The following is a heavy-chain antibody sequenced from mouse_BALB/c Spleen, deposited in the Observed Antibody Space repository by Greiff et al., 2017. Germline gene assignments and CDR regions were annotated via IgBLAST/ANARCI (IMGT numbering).Heavy chain of an antibody. CDR3: ARAYYYERYFDV. CDR1: GFTFSSYA. V-gene: IGHV5-6-5*01. CDR2: ISSGGST. Sequence: EVKLVESGGGLVKPGGSLKLSCAASGFTFSSYAMSWVRQTPEKRLEWVASISSGGSTYYPDSVKGRFTISRDNARNILYLQMSSLRSEDTAMYYCARAYYYERYFDVWGAGTTVTVSS. J-gene: IGHJ1*01. D-gene: IGHD1-1*01.